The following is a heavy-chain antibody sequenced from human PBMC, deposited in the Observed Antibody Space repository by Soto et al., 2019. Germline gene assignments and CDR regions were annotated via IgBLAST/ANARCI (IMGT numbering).Heavy chain of an antibody. D-gene: IGHD3-10*01. V-gene: IGHV1-18*01. CDR2: ISAYNGNI. J-gene: IGHJ5*02. CDR1: GYTFSNYG. CDR3: APDPPGEGAAMFDL. Sequence: ASVKVSCKASGYTFSNYGISWVRQAPGQGLEWMGWISAYNGNIKFAQKVQGRVTMTTDTFTSTAYMELRSLRSDDTAVYYCAPDPPGEGAAMFDLWRQGTLVTVSS.